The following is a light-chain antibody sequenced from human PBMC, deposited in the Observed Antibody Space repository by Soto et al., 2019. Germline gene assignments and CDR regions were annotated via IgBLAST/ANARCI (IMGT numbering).Light chain of an antibody. CDR2: EVS. Sequence: QSVLTQPASVSGSPGQSITISCTGTSXDVGGYNYVSWYQQHPGKAPKLMIYEVSNRPSGVSNRFSGSKSGNTASLTISGLQAEDEADYYCSSYTSSSTLLVFGTGTKVTVL. V-gene: IGLV2-14*01. J-gene: IGLJ1*01. CDR3: SSYTSSSTLLV. CDR1: SXDVGGYNY.